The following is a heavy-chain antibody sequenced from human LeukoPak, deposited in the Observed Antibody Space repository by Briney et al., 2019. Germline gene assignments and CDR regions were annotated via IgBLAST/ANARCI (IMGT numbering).Heavy chain of an antibody. CDR3: AGGIAAASFDY. Sequence: PSETLSLTCTVSSGSMSRYYWSWIRQSPGKGLEWIGYIYSRGGTNYNPSLRGRVTLSVDTSKNQLSLKLNSVTAADTAVYYCAGGIAAASFDYWGQGTLVTVSS. CDR2: IYSRGGT. V-gene: IGHV4-4*09. J-gene: IGHJ4*02. CDR1: SGSMSRYY. D-gene: IGHD6-13*01.